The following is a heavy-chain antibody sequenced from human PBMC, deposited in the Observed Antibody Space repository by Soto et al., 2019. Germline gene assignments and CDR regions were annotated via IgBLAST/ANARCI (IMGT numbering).Heavy chain of an antibody. Sequence: PSETLSLTCAVSGYSISSGYYWGWIRQPPGKGLEWIGSIYHSGSTYYNPSLKSRVTISVDTSKNQFSLKLSSVTAADTAVYYCARRSVTIFGVVITDHNWFDPWGQGTLVTVSS. J-gene: IGHJ5*02. CDR3: ARRSVTIFGVVITDHNWFDP. CDR1: GYSISSGYY. D-gene: IGHD3-3*01. V-gene: IGHV4-38-2*01. CDR2: IYHSGST.